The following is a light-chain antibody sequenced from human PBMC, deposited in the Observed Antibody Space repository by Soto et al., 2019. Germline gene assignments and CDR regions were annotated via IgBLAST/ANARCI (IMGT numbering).Light chain of an antibody. Sequence: EIVLTQSPVTLSLSPGDRATLSCRASQSVDNNYLAWFQQKPGQAPRLLIYEISYRATGVPDRFGGTGSGTDFTFTISRLEPKDFAVYYCQQSSYSPLTFGGGTRLEIK. J-gene: IGKJ4*01. CDR1: QSVDNNY. CDR3: QQSSYSPLT. V-gene: IGKV3-20*01. CDR2: EIS.